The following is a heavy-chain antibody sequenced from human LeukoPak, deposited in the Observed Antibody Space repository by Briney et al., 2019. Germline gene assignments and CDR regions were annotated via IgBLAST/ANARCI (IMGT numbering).Heavy chain of an antibody. CDR1: GFTVSSNY. Sequence: GGSLRLSCAASGFTVSSNYMSWVRQAPGKGLEWVSVIYSGGSTYYADSVKGRFTISRDNSKNTLYLQMNSLRAEDTAVYYCVRGRLGIVRYEYYFDYWGQGTLVTVSS. V-gene: IGHV3-53*01. CDR3: VRGRLGIVRYEYYFDY. J-gene: IGHJ4*02. D-gene: IGHD7-27*01. CDR2: IYSGGST.